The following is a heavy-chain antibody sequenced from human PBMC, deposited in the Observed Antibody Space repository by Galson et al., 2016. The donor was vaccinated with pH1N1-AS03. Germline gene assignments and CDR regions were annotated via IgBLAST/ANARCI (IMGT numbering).Heavy chain of an antibody. V-gene: IGHV3-23*01. D-gene: IGHD6-19*01. CDR2: ISSTGSNT. CDR1: GFTFSTYA. J-gene: IGHJ4*02. CDR3: AKYTIDWYEDY. Sequence: SLRLSCAVSGFTFSTYAMTWVRQAPGRGLEWVSSISSTGSNTFYADSVMGRFTISRDNSKNTLYLQMNSLRAEDTAAFYCAKYTIDWYEDYWGQGTLVTVSS.